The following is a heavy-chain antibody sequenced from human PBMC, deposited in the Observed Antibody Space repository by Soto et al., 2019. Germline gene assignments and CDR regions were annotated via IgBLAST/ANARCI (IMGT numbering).Heavy chain of an antibody. CDR1: GYTFTSYA. J-gene: IGHJ6*02. CDR2: INAGNGNT. Sequence: ASVKVSCKASGYTFTSYAMHWVRQAPGQRLEWMGWINAGNGNTKYSQKFQGRVTITRDTSASTAYMELSSLRSEDTAVYYCARDGSGYNTYYYYYGMDVWGQGTTGTVSS. CDR3: ARDGSGYNTYYYYYGMDV. D-gene: IGHD3-3*01. V-gene: IGHV1-3*01.